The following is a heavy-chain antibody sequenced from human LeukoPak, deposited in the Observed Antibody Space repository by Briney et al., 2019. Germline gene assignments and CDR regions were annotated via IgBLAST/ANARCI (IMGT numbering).Heavy chain of an antibody. CDR1: GGSFSGYY. V-gene: IGHV4-59*01. CDR2: IYYSGST. D-gene: IGHD2-21*01. Sequence: SGTLSLTCTVYGGSFSGYYWSWIRQPPGKGLEWIGYIYYSGSTNYNPSLKSRVTISVDTSKNQFSLKLSSVTAADTAVYYCAYWGGWFDPWGQGTLVTVSS. J-gene: IGHJ5*02. CDR3: AYWGGWFDP.